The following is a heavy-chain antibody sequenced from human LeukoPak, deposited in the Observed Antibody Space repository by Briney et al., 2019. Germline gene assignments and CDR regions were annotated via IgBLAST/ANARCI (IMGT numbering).Heavy chain of an antibody. Sequence: SETLSLTCAVYGGSFSGYYWSWIRQPPGKGLEWIGEINHSGSTNYNPSLKSRVTISVDTSKNQFSLKLSSVTAADTAVYYCARHRQQLVMYYFDYWGQGTLVTVSS. CDR2: INHSGST. CDR3: ARHRQQLVMYYFDY. V-gene: IGHV4-34*01. D-gene: IGHD6-13*01. J-gene: IGHJ4*02. CDR1: GGSFSGYY.